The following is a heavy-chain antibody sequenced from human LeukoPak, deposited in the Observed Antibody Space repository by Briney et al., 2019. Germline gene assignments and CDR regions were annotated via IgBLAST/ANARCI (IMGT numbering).Heavy chain of an antibody. V-gene: IGHV4-59*01. CDR3: ARGLITMVRATFDP. CDR2: IYYSGST. D-gene: IGHD3-10*01. Sequence: SETLSLTCTVSGGSISSYYWSWIRQPPGKGLEWIGYIYYSGSTNYNPSLKSRVTISVDTSKNQFSLKLSSVTAADTAVYYCARGLITMVRATFDPWGQGTLVTVSS. CDR1: GGSISSYY. J-gene: IGHJ5*02.